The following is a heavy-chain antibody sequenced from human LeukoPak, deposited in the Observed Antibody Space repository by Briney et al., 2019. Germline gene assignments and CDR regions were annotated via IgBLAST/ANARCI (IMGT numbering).Heavy chain of an antibody. V-gene: IGHV1-69*05. CDR2: IIPIFGTA. CDR3: ASQAKVINLDYYYYMDV. CDR1: GGTFSSYA. Sequence: ASVKVSCKASGGTFSSYAISWVRQPPGQGLEWMGGIIPIFGTANYAQKFQGRVTITTDESTSTAYMELSSLRSEDTAVYYCASQAKVINLDYYYYMDVWGKGTTVTVSS. J-gene: IGHJ6*03. D-gene: IGHD3-22*01.